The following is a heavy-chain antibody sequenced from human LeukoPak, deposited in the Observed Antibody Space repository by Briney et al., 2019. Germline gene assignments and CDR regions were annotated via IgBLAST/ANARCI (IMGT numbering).Heavy chain of an antibody. Sequence: GGSLRLSCAASGFTFSSYSMNWVRQAPGKGLEWVSYISSSSSTIYYADSVKGRFTISRDNAKNSLYPQMNSLRAEDTAVYYCARDARICGGDCYYGWYFDLWGRGTLVTVSS. V-gene: IGHV3-48*04. CDR2: ISSSSSTI. CDR3: ARDARICGGDCYYGWYFDL. D-gene: IGHD2-21*02. CDR1: GFTFSSYS. J-gene: IGHJ2*01.